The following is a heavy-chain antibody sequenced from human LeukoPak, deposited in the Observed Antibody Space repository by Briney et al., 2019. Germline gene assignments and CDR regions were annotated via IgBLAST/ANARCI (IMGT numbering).Heavy chain of an antibody. CDR2: IYYSGST. CDR1: GDSISSSSYY. D-gene: IGHD2-15*01. V-gene: IGHV4-39*01. Sequence: PSETLSLTCTVSGDSISSSSYYWGWIRQPPGKGLEWIGSIYYSGSTYYNPSLKSRVTISVDTSKNQFSLKLSSVTAADTAVYYCAKGGSGRLRNWFDPWGQGTLVTVSS. J-gene: IGHJ5*02. CDR3: AKGGSGRLRNWFDP.